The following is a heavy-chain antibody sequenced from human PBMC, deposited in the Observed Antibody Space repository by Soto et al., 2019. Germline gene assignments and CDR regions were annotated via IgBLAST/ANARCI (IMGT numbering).Heavy chain of an antibody. CDR2: ISYDGSNK. Sequence: SLRLSCAASGFTFSSYGMHWVRQAPGKGLEWVAVISYDGSNKYYADSVKGRFTISRDNSKNTLYLQMNSLRAEDTAVYYCAKDRSGYDYYFDYWGQGTLVTVSS. CDR1: GFTFSSYG. V-gene: IGHV3-30*18. CDR3: AKDRSGYDYYFDY. J-gene: IGHJ4*02. D-gene: IGHD5-12*01.